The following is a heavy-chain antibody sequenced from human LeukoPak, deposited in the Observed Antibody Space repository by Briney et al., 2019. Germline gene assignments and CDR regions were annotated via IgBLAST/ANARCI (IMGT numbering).Heavy chain of an antibody. CDR3: ARDRIGYSSSSGWYY. Sequence: GGPLRLSCAASGFTFSSYWMSWVRQAPGKGLEWVANIKQDGSEKYYVDSVKGRFTISRDTAKNSLYLQMNSLRAEDTAVYYCARDRIGYSSSSGWYYWGQGTLVTVSS. J-gene: IGHJ4*02. D-gene: IGHD6-6*01. V-gene: IGHV3-7*01. CDR1: GFTFSSYW. CDR2: IKQDGSEK.